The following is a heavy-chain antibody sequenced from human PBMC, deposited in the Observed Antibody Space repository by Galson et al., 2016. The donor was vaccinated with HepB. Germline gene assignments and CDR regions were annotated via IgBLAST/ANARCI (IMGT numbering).Heavy chain of an antibody. D-gene: IGHD3-10*02. Sequence: SLRLSCAASGFTFNRRGMHWVRQAPGKGLEWVAADSMDGRRKFYADSVKGRFTISRDNSNNMLFLQMSSLRVDDTAVYYCAKRQEYFPPVGCSVDSWGQGTLVSVSS. V-gene: IGHV3-30*18. J-gene: IGHJ4*02. CDR2: DSMDGRRK. CDR3: AKRQEYFPPVGCSVDS. CDR1: GFTFNRRG.